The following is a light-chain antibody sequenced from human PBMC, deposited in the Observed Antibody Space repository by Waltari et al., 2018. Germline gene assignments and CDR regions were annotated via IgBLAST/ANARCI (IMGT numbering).Light chain of an antibody. Sequence: EIVLTQSPATLSLSPGARATLSCKASQSVSSYLAWYQQKPGQAPRLLIYDASSRAAGIPARFSGSGSGTDFTLTISSLEPEDSAVYFCQQRSNVITFGQGTRLEIK. V-gene: IGKV3-11*01. CDR1: QSVSSY. CDR3: QQRSNVIT. J-gene: IGKJ5*01. CDR2: DAS.